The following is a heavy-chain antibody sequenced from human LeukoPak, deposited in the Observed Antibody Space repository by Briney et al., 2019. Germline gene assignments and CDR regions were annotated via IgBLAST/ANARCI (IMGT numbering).Heavy chain of an antibody. J-gene: IGHJ4*02. CDR3: ARGVYIAAAQYGY. CDR1: GGSISNYY. Sequence: SETLSLTCTVSGGSISNYYWSWIRQPPGXXXXWIGYIYYSGTTNYNLSLKSRVTISVDTSKNQFSLKLNSVTAADTAVYYCARGVYIAAAQYGYWGQGTLVTVSS. D-gene: IGHD6-13*01. CDR2: IYYSGTT. V-gene: IGHV4-59*01.